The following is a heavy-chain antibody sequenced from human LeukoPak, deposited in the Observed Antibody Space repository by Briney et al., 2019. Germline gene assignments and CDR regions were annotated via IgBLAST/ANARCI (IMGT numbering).Heavy chain of an antibody. CDR3: AKMYSTSPGSFDY. CDR1: GSRFTTYW. J-gene: IGHJ4*02. D-gene: IGHD2-8*01. V-gene: IGHV5-51*01. CDR2: IYPGDSDT. Sequence: GESLKISCKGSGSRFTTYWIGWVRQMPGRGLEWMGIIYPGDSDTRYSPSFKGQVTISADKSISTAYLQWSSLKASDTAMYYCAKMYSTSPGSFDYWAREPWSPSPQ.